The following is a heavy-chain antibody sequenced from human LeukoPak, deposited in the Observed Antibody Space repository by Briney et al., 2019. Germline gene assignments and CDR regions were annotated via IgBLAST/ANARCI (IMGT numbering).Heavy chain of an antibody. CDR2: IYYSGST. D-gene: IGHD2-15*01. CDR3: ARETPYCSGGSCASFDY. Sequence: SETLSLTCTVSGGSISSYYWSWIRQPPGKGLEWIGYIYYSGSTNYNPSLKSRVTISVDTSKNQFSLKLSSVTAADTAVYYCARETPYCSGGSCASFDYWGQGTLVTVSS. V-gene: IGHV4-59*08. J-gene: IGHJ4*02. CDR1: GGSISSYY.